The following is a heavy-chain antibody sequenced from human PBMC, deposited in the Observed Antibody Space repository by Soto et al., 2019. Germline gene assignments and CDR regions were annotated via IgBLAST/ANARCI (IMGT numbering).Heavy chain of an antibody. J-gene: IGHJ3*01. CDR2: INPNSGGT. D-gene: IGHD2-21*01. CDR3: TRSPYCGHWDCLTSGSFDV. V-gene: IGHV1-2*04. Sequence: QVQLVQGGGEMRKPGASVKVSCKASGYTFTANHIHWVRQAPGHALEWMGWINPNSGGTVYAPRFQDLVTMTRDTSINTVHLELRGLKSDDTATYYCTRSPYCGHWDCLTSGSFDVWGQGTVLTVSS. CDR1: GYTFTANH.